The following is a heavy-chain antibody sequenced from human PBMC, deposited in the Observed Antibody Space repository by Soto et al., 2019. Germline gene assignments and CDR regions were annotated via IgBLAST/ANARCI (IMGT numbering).Heavy chain of an antibody. CDR2: ISGSGGST. D-gene: IGHD6-13*01. V-gene: IGHV3-23*01. Sequence: EVQLLESGGGLVQPGGSLRLSCAASGFTFTGFAMTWVGRAPGKGLEWVSAISGSGGSTYYADSVKGRFTISRDNSKNTLYLQMNSLRAEDTAVYYCAKALGYSSRNGMDVWGQGTTVTVSS. CDR3: AKALGYSSRNGMDV. CDR1: GFTFTGFA. J-gene: IGHJ6*02.